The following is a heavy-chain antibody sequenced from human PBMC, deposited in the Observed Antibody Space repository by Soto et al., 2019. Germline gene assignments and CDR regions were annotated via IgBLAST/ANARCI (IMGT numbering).Heavy chain of an antibody. CDR3: ADGIAVAGTPEYFQH. V-gene: IGHV3-66*01. CDR1: GFTVSSNY. D-gene: IGHD6-19*01. CDR2: IYSGGST. Sequence: EVQLVESGGGLVQPGGSLRLSCAASGFTVSSNYMSWVRQAPGKGLEWVSVIYSGGSTYNADSVKGRFTISRDNSKNTLYLQMNSLSAEDTAVYYCADGIAVAGTPEYFQHWGQGTLVTVSS. J-gene: IGHJ1*01.